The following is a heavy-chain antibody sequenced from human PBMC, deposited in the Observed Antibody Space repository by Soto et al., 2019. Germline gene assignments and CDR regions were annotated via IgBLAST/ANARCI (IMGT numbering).Heavy chain of an antibody. V-gene: IGHV3-23*01. D-gene: IGHD4-17*01. J-gene: IGHJ6*02. CDR3: AKGSTVNPRDYYYGMDV. Sequence: PGGSLRLSCAASGFTFSSYAMSWVRQAPGKGLEWVSAISGSGGSTYYADSVKGRFTISRDNSKNTLYLQMNSLRAEDTAVYYCAKGSTVNPRDYYYGMDVWGQGTTVTVSS. CDR1: GFTFSSYA. CDR2: ISGSGGST.